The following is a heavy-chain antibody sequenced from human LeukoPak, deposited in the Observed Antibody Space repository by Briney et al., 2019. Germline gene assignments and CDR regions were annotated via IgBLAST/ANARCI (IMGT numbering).Heavy chain of an antibody. CDR3: ARAPPDCGGDCYPPYYYYGMDV. CDR1: GYTFTGYY. J-gene: IGHJ6*02. CDR2: INPNSGGT. Sequence: GASVKVSCKASGYTFTGYYMHWVRQAPGQGLEWMGRINPNSGGTNYAQKFQGRVTMTRDTSISTAYMELSRLRSDDTAVYYCARAPPDCGGDCYPPYYYYGMDVWGQGTTVAVSS. V-gene: IGHV1-2*06. D-gene: IGHD2-21*02.